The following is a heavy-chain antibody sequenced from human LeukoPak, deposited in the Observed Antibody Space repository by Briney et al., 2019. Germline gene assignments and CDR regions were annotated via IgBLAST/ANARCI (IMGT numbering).Heavy chain of an antibody. CDR3: TSYTSGVQLRFLELTQE. V-gene: IGHV3-21*04. J-gene: IGHJ4*02. D-gene: IGHD3-3*01. CDR1: GFTFSSYS. CDR2: ISSSSSYI. Sequence: GGSLRLSCAASGFTFSSYSMNWVRQAPGKGLEWVSSISSSSSYIYYADSVKGRFTISRDNAKNSLYLQMNSLRAEDTAVYYCTSYTSGVQLRFLELTQEWGQGTVVTVSS.